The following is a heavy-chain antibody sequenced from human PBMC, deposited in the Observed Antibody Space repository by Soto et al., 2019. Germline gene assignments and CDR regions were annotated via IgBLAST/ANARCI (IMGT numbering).Heavy chain of an antibody. CDR3: VVGQDDSSGYDAFDI. V-gene: IGHV4-39*01. CDR1: GGSISGSSYY. J-gene: IGHJ3*02. CDR2: IYYSGST. D-gene: IGHD3-22*01. Sequence: PSETLSLTCTVSGGSISGSSYYWGWIRQPPGKGLEWIGSIYYSGSTYYNPSLKSRVTISVDTSKNQFSLKLSSVTAADTAVYYCVVGQDDSSGYDAFDIWGQGTMVTVSS.